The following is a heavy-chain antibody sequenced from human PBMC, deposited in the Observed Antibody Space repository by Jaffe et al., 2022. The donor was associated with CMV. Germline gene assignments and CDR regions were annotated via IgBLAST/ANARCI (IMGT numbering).Heavy chain of an antibody. CDR2: VYYSGTSTYT. D-gene: IGHD1-7*01. CDR1: GDSIKNYY. V-gene: IGHV4-59*01. J-gene: IGHJ4*02. Sequence: QVQLQESGPGLVKPSETLSLTCTVSGDSIKNYYWNWIRQSPGKGLEWIGYVYYSGTSTYTNYSPSLRSRVTVLVDTSKNQFSLKLSSVTGADTAVYYCARDTARNYKYRYFDSWGQGRLVTVSS. CDR3: ARDTARNYKYRYFDS.